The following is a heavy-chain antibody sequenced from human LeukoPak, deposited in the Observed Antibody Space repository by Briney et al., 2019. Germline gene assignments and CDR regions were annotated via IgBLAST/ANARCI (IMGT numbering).Heavy chain of an antibody. CDR1: GSTFRSHG. D-gene: IGHD1-26*01. J-gene: IGHJ4*02. Sequence: GTSLRLSCAASGSTFRSHGMHCVRQAPGKGLEWVAFIWYDGSNKYYTDSVKGRFTISRDNSKNTLYLQMNSLRAEDTAVYYCAGDRATSYFDYWGQGALVTISS. CDR2: IWYDGSNK. CDR3: AGDRATSYFDY. V-gene: IGHV3-33*01.